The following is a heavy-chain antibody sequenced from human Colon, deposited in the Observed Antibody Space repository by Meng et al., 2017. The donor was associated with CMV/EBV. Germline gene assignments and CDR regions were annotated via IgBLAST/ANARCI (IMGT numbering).Heavy chain of an antibody. D-gene: IGHD2-8*01. J-gene: IGHJ5*02. V-gene: IGHV3-23*01. CDR1: GLTFRTYA. CDR2: ISGSGDRA. CDR3: VYGGYWFNH. Sequence: GESLKISCEVSGLTFRTYAMAWVRQAPGKGLEWGSGISGSGDRAYYAESVKGRFNISRDNAKKSVFLQRNSLRVEDTSVYYCVYGGYWFNHWGQGTLVTVSS.